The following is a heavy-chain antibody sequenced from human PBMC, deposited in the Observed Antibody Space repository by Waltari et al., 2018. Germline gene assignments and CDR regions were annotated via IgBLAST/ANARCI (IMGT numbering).Heavy chain of an antibody. Sequence: QVQLQESGPGLVKPSETLSLTCTVSGGSISSYYWSWIRQPAGKGLEWIGRNYTSGSTNHNPPLKSRVTMSVDTSKNQLSLKLSSVTAADTAVYYCARGKQQLLDYWGQGTLVTVSS. CDR2: NYTSGST. CDR3: ARGKQQLLDY. J-gene: IGHJ4*02. D-gene: IGHD6-13*01. V-gene: IGHV4-4*07. CDR1: GGSISSYY.